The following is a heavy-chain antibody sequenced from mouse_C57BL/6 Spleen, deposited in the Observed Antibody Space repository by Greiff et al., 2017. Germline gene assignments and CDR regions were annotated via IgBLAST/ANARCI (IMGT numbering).Heavy chain of an antibody. J-gene: IGHJ1*03. CDR2: INPSTGGT. D-gene: IGHD1-1*01. V-gene: IGHV1-42*01. Sequence: EVQLQQSGPELVKPGASVKISCKASGYSFTGYYMNWVKQSPEQSLEWIGEINPSTGGTTYNQKFKAKATLTVDKSSSTAYLQLKSLTSEDSAVYYCARSEGYYGTNFDVWGTGTTVTGSS. CDR1: GYSFTGYY. CDR3: ARSEGYYGTNFDV.